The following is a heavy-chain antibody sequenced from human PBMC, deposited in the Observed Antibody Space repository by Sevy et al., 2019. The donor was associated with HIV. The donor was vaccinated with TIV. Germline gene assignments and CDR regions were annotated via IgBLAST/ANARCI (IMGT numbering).Heavy chain of an antibody. CDR1: GFYFSNFW. CDR3: ARDSYSSVGSDAGWFDP. V-gene: IGHV3-74*01. Sequence: GGSLRLSCEASGFYFSNFWMHWVRQIPGKGLEWVSRIDKDGTGTIYADSVKGRFTVSRDNSKRTVFLQMDSLRVDDTAVYHCARDSYSSVGSDAGWFDPLGQGVLVTVSS. CDR2: IDKDGTGT. J-gene: IGHJ5*02. D-gene: IGHD6-19*01.